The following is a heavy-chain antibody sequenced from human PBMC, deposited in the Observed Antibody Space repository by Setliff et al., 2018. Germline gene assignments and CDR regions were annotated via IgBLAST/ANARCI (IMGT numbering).Heavy chain of an antibody. CDR1: GGSISSGSYY. V-gene: IGHV4-39*07. Sequence: PSETLSLTCSVSGGSISSGSYYWGWIRQSPGKGLEWIGSMYYSGSTYYNPSLKGRVTLSVDTTKNQFSLKLSSVTAADTAVYYCARGLRGGAAGPLQYYYYMDVWGKGTTVTVSS. CDR3: ARGLRGGAAGPLQYYYYMDV. J-gene: IGHJ6*03. CDR2: MYYSGST. D-gene: IGHD2-15*01.